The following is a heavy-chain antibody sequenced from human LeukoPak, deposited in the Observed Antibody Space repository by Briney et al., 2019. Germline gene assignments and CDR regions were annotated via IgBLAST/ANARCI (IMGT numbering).Heavy chain of an antibody. D-gene: IGHD2-21*02. CDR3: ASSNCGGYCYASYNPGGFDY. Sequence: PGGSLRLSCAASGFTFSNYDMHWVRQATGKGPEWVSTIDTAGDTYYPGSVKGRFTVSRENAKNSLYLQMNSLRAGDTAVYYCASSNCGGYCYASYNPGGFDYWGQGTLVTVSS. CDR1: GFTFSNYD. CDR2: IDTAGDT. V-gene: IGHV3-13*01. J-gene: IGHJ4*02.